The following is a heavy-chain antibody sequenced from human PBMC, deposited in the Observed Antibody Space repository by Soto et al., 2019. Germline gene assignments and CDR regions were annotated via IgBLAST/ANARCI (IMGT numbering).Heavy chain of an antibody. D-gene: IGHD4-4*01. Sequence: GGSLRLSCAASGFTFSSYSMNWVRQAPGKGLEWVSSISSSSSYIYYADSVKGRFTISRDNAKNSLYLQMNSLRAEDTAVYYCARAIEEMTTEGLFDYWGQGTLVTVSS. CDR3: ARAIEEMTTEGLFDY. V-gene: IGHV3-21*01. CDR1: GFTFSSYS. J-gene: IGHJ4*02. CDR2: ISSSSSYI.